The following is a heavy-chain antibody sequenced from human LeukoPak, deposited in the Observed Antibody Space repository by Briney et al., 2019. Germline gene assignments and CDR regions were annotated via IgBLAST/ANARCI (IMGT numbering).Heavy chain of an antibody. CDR3: ARSQSSSLIDY. J-gene: IGHJ4*02. V-gene: IGHV3-33*01. CDR1: GFSFSAYG. D-gene: IGHD6-13*01. CDR2: IWYDGSSK. Sequence: GGSLRLSCAASGFSFSAYGVHWVRQAPGKGLEWVAVIWYDGSSKDYADSVKGRFTFSRDNSKNTLYLQMNSLTVEDTAVYYCARSQSSSLIDYWGQETLVTVSS.